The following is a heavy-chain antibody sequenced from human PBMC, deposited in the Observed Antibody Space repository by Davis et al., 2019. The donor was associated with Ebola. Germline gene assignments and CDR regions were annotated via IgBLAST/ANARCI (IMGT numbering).Heavy chain of an antibody. J-gene: IGHJ4*02. Sequence: YAQKFQGWVTMTRDTSTSTAYMQLNRLRSDDSAMYYCAREAADHRGIDFWGQGTMVTVSS. CDR3: AREAADHRGIDF. D-gene: IGHD1-14*01. V-gene: IGHV1-2*04.